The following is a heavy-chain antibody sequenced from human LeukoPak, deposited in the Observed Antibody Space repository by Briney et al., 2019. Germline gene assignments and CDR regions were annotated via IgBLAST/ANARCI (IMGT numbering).Heavy chain of an antibody. CDR3: ARDPLRYLRVGHYDY. CDR2: IDYDSSHI. CDR1: GFTFSNSA. Sequence: TGESLRLSCAASGFTFSNSAMNWVRQVPGKGLEWVSSIDYDSSHIYYAASVRGRFTISRDNARNSVYLQMNSLRVEDTAVYYCARDPLRYLRVGHYDYWGQGTLVAVSS. J-gene: IGHJ4*02. D-gene: IGHD3-9*01. V-gene: IGHV3-21*01.